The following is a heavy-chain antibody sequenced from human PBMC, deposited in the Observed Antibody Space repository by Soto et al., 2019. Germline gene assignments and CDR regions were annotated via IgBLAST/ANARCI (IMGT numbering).Heavy chain of an antibody. CDR2: SRNKAKSYTT. Sequence: GGSLRLSCAASGFTSSDHYMDWVRQAPGKGLEWVARSRNKAKSYTTEYAASVKGRFTISRDDSKNSLYLQMNGLKTEDTAVYYCASAQSWSGYYYFDNWGQGTLVTVSS. J-gene: IGHJ4*02. D-gene: IGHD3-3*01. CDR1: GFTSSDHY. V-gene: IGHV3-72*01. CDR3: ASAQSWSGYYYFDN.